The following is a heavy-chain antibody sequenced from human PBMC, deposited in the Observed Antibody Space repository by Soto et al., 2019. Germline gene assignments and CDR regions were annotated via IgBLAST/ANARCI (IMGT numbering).Heavy chain of an antibody. CDR2: INHSGST. D-gene: IGHD2-2*01. CDR1: GGSISSGGYY. V-gene: IGHV4-34*01. CDR3: ARLRGSTSRP. Sequence: PSETLSLTCAVSGGSISSGGYYWSWIRQPPGKGLEWIGEINHSGSTNYNPSLKSRVTISVDTSKNQFSLKLSSVTAADTAVYYCARLRGSTSRPWGQGTLVTVSS. J-gene: IGHJ5*02.